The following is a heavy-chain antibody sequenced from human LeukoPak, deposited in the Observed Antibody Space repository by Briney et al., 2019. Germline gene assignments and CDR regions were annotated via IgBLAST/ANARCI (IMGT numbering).Heavy chain of an antibody. CDR1: GYTFTGYY. V-gene: IGHV1-2*02. Sequence: GASVKVSCKASGYTFTGYYMHWVRQAPGQGLEWMGWINPNSGGTNYAQKFQGRVTMTRDTSISTAYMELSRLRSDDTAVYYCARRGLGYYDSSGPADNWFDPWGQGTLVTVSS. D-gene: IGHD3-22*01. J-gene: IGHJ5*02. CDR3: ARRGLGYYDSSGPADNWFDP. CDR2: INPNSGGT.